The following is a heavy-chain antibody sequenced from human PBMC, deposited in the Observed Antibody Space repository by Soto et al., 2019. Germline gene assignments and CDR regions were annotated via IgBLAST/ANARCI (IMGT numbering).Heavy chain of an antibody. Sequence: QVQLQQWGAGLLKPSETLSLTCAVYGGSFSGYYWSWIRQPPGKGLEWIGEINHSGSTNYNPSLKSRVTISVDTSKNQFSLKLSSVTAADTAVYYCASTEHYYDSSGYPNWFDPWGQGTLVTVSS. CDR2: INHSGST. CDR3: ASTEHYYDSSGYPNWFDP. CDR1: GGSFSGYY. D-gene: IGHD3-22*01. J-gene: IGHJ5*02. V-gene: IGHV4-34*01.